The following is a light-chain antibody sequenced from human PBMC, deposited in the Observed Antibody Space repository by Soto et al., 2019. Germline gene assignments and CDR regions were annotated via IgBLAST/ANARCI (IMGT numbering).Light chain of an antibody. CDR1: ELGDKY. CDR2: QDR. V-gene: IGLV3-1*01. J-gene: IGLJ1*01. Sequence: SYELTQPPSVSVSPGQTATITCSGDELGDKYACWYQQKPGQSPVLIIYQDRKRPSGIPERFSGSNSGNTATLTISGTQPMDEADYYCPAWDSRTPYVFGTGTKVTVL. CDR3: PAWDSRTPYV.